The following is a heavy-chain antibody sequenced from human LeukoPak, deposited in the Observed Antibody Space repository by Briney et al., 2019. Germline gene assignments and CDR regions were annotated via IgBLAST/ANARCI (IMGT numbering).Heavy chain of an antibody. CDR3: ARVVIPQIAVPGQFDF. V-gene: IGHV4-30-2*03. CDR2: IFNSGST. J-gene: IGHJ4*02. CDR1: GGSISSRGYS. Sequence: SQTLSLTCVVSGGSISSRGYSWSWIRQAPGEGLEWIVSIFNSGSTYYNPSLKSRVTISADTSKNQFSLRLSSVTAADTAVYYCARVVIPQIAVPGQFDFWGQGTLVTVSS. D-gene: IGHD6-19*01.